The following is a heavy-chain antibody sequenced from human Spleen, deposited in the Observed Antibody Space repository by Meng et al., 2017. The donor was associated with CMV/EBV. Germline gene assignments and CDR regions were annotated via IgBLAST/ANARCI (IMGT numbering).Heavy chain of an antibody. J-gene: IGHJ5*02. V-gene: IGHV3-30*02. CDR3: AKGGYSPDNWFDP. CDR2: IPHDESYR. Sequence: GESLKISCAASGFTFTNYGMHWVRQAPGKGLEWVAFIPHDESYRYYADSVKGRFTISRDNSRNTLYLQMTSLRAEDTALYYCAKGGYSPDNWFDPWGQGTLVTVSS. D-gene: IGHD6-13*01. CDR1: GFTFTNYG.